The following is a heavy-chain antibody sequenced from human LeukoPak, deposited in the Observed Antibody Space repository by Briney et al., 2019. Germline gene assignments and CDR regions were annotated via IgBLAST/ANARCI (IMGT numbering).Heavy chain of an antibody. CDR2: TAPGGNT. CDR1: GYSISSGYY. J-gene: IGHJ4*02. V-gene: IGHV4-38-2*02. D-gene: IGHD6-19*01. CDR3: ARGGSGWPFDH. Sequence: PSETLPLTCTVSGYSISSGYYWGWIRQPPGKGLEWIGSTAPGGNTYYNPSLKSRVAISVDTSKNQFPLRLISVTAADTAVYYCARGGSGWPFDHWGQGTLVTVSS.